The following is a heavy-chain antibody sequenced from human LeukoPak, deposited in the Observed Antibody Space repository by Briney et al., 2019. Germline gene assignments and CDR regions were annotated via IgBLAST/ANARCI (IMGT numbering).Heavy chain of an antibody. Sequence: SVKVSCKASGGTFSSYAISWVRQAPGQGLEWMGGVIPIFGTANYAQKFQGRVTITADESTSTAYMELSSLRSEDTAVYYCASPALDNHDAFDIWGQGTMVTVSS. CDR1: GGTFSSYA. J-gene: IGHJ3*02. CDR2: VIPIFGTA. V-gene: IGHV1-69*13. D-gene: IGHD1-14*01. CDR3: ASPALDNHDAFDI.